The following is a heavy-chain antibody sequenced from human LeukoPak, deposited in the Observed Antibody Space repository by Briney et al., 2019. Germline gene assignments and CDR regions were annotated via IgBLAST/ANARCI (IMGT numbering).Heavy chain of an antibody. CDR1: GFTFSNSA. CDR3: AKGIYSSGWSYFDY. J-gene: IGHJ4*01. D-gene: IGHD6-19*01. CDR2: LSGSGITT. Sequence: PGGSLRLSCAASGFTFSNSAMSWVRQAPGKGLEWVSTLSGSGITTYYADSAKGRFTISRDNSKNTLYLQMNSLRAEDTAVYYCAKGIYSSGWSYFDYWGHGTLVTVS. V-gene: IGHV3-23*01.